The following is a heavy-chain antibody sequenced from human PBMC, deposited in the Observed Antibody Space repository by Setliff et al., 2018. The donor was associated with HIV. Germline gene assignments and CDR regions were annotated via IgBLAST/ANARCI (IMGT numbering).Heavy chain of an antibody. CDR2: IRSKAYGGTT. V-gene: IGHV3-49*04. D-gene: IGHD5-18*01. CDR3: TRDKGYAFDT. Sequence: PGESLTISCTASGFTFGDYAMSWVRQAPGKGLEWVGFIRSKAYGGTTEYAASVKDRFTVSRDDSKSIAYLQINSLKTEDTAVHYCTRDKGYAFDTWGQGTMVTVSS. J-gene: IGHJ3*02. CDR1: GFTFGDYA.